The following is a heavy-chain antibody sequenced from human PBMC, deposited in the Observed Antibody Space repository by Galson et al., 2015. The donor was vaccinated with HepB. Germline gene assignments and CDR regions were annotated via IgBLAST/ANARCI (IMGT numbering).Heavy chain of an antibody. CDR3: ARSLGGYSSQLGAYY. V-gene: IGHV1-2*02. CDR2: INPNSGGT. CDR1: GYTFTGYY. Sequence: SVKVSCKASGYTFTGYYMHWVRQAPGQGLEWMGWINPNSGGTNYAQKFQGRVTMTRDTSISTAYMELSRLRSDDTAVYYCARSLGGYSSQLGAYYWGQGTLVTVSS. J-gene: IGHJ4*02. D-gene: IGHD6-13*01.